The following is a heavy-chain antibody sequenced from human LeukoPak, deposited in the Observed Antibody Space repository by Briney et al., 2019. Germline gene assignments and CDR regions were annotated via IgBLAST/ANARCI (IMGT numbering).Heavy chain of an antibody. CDR3: ARDKGGSGSYRVDY. Sequence: SETLSLTCTVSGGSISSSSYYWGWIRQPPGKGLEWIGSIYYSVSTYYNPSLKSRVTISVDTSKNQFSLKLSSVTAADTAVYYCARDKGGSGSYRVDYWGQGTLVTVSS. CDR1: GGSISSSSYY. V-gene: IGHV4-39*07. D-gene: IGHD3-10*01. J-gene: IGHJ4*02. CDR2: IYYSVST.